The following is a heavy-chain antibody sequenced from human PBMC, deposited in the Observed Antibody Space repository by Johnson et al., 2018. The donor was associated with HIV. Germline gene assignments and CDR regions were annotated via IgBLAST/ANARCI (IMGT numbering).Heavy chain of an antibody. J-gene: IGHJ3*02. CDR3: ATDRGGSYDAFHI. D-gene: IGHD1-26*01. Sequence: EVQVLESGGGLVQPGGSLRLSCEASGFDVTSHYMTWVRQAPWKGLEWISLIYSDGSTHYADSVKGRFTISRDYSKNTLYLQMNSLRGEDTAVYYCATDRGGSYDAFHIWGQGTMVTVSS. V-gene: IGHV3-66*01. CDR2: IYSDGST. CDR1: GFDVTSHY.